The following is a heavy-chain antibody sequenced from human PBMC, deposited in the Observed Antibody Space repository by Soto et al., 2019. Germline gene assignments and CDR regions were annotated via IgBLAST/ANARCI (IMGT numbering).Heavy chain of an antibody. D-gene: IGHD4-17*01. CDR2: ISSNGGST. V-gene: IGHV3-64D*06. J-gene: IGHJ4*02. Sequence: GGSLRLSCSASGFTFSSYAMHWVRQAPGKGLEYVSAISSNGGSTYYADSVKGRFTISRDNSKNTLYLQMSSLRAEDTAVYYCVKDSRKMTTVTTLFDYWGQGALVTVSS. CDR3: VKDSRKMTTVTTLFDY. CDR1: GFTFSSYA.